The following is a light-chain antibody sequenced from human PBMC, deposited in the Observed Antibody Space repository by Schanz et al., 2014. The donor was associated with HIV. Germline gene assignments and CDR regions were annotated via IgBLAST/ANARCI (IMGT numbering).Light chain of an antibody. Sequence: QLTQSPSTLSASVGDRVSITCRTSESISEWLAWYQQKPGKAPKLLIYKASSLESGVPSRFSGSGSGREFTLTISSLQPDDVATYFCQQYNSHSPVYTFGQGTKLEIK. J-gene: IGKJ2*01. CDR1: ESISEW. V-gene: IGKV1-5*03. CDR2: KAS. CDR3: QQYNSHSPVYT.